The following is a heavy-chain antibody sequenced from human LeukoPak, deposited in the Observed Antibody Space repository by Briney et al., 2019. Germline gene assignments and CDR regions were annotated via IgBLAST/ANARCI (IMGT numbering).Heavy chain of an antibody. CDR3: ARGAISLPGTSASYYMDV. CDR1: GGSISNNY. D-gene: IGHD6-13*01. Sequence: SETLSLTCTVSGGSISNNYWSWIRQPPGKGLEWIGYISYSGSTNYNPSLKSRVTISIDTSKNQFSLKLSSVTAADTAVYYCARGAISLPGTSASYYMDVWGKGTTVTVSS. J-gene: IGHJ6*03. CDR2: ISYSGST. V-gene: IGHV4-59*12.